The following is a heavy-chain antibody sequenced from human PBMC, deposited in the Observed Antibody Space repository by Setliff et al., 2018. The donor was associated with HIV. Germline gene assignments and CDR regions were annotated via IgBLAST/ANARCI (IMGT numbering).Heavy chain of an antibody. CDR1: GYTFTTYG. Sequence: ASVKVSCKASGYTFTTYGISWVRQAPGHGLEWMGWISPNFGHTGYAQKFQGRVTMTRNTSISTAYMELSSLRSEDTAVYYCAIFDYYGSGSYTDYWGQGTLVTVSS. V-gene: IGHV1-8*01. CDR2: ISPNFGHT. D-gene: IGHD3-10*01. CDR3: AIFDYYGSGSYTDY. J-gene: IGHJ4*02.